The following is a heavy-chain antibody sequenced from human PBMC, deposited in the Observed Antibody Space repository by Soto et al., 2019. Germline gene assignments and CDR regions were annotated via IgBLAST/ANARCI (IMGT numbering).Heavy chain of an antibody. CDR2: INPNSGGT. CDR3: ATSRDATSGGLDY. Sequence: QVQLVQSGAEVKKPGASVKVSCKASGYTFTGYYMHWVRQAPGQGLEWMGWINPNSGGTNYAQKFKGWVPMTRETSISTAYMELSRLSSDDTAVYYFATSRDATSGGLDYWGQGTLVTVSS. CDR1: GYTFTGYY. J-gene: IGHJ4*02. D-gene: IGHD2-15*01. V-gene: IGHV1-2*04.